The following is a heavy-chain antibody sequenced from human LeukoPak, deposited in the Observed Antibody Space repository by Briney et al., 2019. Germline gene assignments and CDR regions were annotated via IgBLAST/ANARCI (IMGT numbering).Heavy chain of an antibody. CDR1: GYTFTGYY. V-gene: IGHV1-2*02. J-gene: IGHJ4*02. Sequence: ASVKVSCKASGYTFTGYYMHWVRQAPGQGLEWMGWINPNSGGTNYAQKSQGRVTMTRDTSISTAYMELSRLRSDDTAVYYCARDKVGAPERLDYWGQGTLVTVSS. D-gene: IGHD1-26*01. CDR3: ARDKVGAPERLDY. CDR2: INPNSGGT.